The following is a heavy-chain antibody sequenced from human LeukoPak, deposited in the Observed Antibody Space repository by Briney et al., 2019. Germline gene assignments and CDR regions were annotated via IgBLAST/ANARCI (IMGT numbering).Heavy chain of an antibody. Sequence: SETLSLXCTVSGGSISSYYWSWIRQPPGKGLEWIGYIYYSGSTNYNPSLKSRVTISVDTSKNQFSLKLSSVTAADTAVYYCARESNLFGVADDAFDIWGQGTMVTVSS. J-gene: IGHJ3*02. V-gene: IGHV4-59*01. CDR3: ARESNLFGVADDAFDI. D-gene: IGHD3-3*01. CDR2: IYYSGST. CDR1: GGSISSYY.